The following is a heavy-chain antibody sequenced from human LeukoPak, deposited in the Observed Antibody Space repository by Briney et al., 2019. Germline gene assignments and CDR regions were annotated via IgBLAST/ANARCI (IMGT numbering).Heavy chain of an antibody. J-gene: IGHJ3*02. D-gene: IGHD1-26*01. Sequence: ASVKVSCKASGGTFSSYAISWVRQAPGQGLEWMGGIIPIFGTANYAQKFQGRVTITTDESTSTAYMELSSLRSEDTAVYYCARDPAIVGAKWHAFDIWGQGTMVTVSS. V-gene: IGHV1-69*05. CDR2: IIPIFGTA. CDR3: ARDPAIVGAKWHAFDI. CDR1: GGTFSSYA.